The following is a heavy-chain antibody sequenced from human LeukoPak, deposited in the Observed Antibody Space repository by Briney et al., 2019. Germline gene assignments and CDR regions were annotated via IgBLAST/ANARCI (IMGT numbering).Heavy chain of an antibody. CDR1: GVSISSSSYY. V-gene: IGHV4-39*01. D-gene: IGHD2-2*01. CDR3: ARRRGYSSSTSCSYYFDY. Sequence: KPSETLSLTCTVSGVSISSSSYYWGWIRQPPGEGLEWIGSIYYSGSTYYNPSLKSRVTISVDTSKNQFSLKLSSVTAADTAVYYCARRRGYSSSTSCSYYFDYWGQGTLVTVSS. J-gene: IGHJ4*02. CDR2: IYYSGST.